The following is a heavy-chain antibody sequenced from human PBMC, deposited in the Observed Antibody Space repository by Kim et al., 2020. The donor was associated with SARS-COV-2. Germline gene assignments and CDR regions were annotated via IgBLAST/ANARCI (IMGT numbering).Heavy chain of an antibody. CDR3: ARAGGSGSYYNGVLPFYYYYYGMDV. V-gene: IGHV1-46*01. J-gene: IGHJ6*02. D-gene: IGHD3-10*01. Sequence: ASVKVSCKASGYTFTSYYMHWVRQAPGQGLEWMGIINPSGGSTSYAQKFQGRVTMTRDTSTSTVYMELSSLRSEDTAVYYCARAGGSGSYYNGVLPFYYYYYGMDVWGQGTTVTVSS. CDR1: GYTFTSYY. CDR2: INPSGGST.